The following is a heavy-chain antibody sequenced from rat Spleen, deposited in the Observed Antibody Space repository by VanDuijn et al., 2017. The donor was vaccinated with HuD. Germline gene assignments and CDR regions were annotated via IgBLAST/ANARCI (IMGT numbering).Heavy chain of an antibody. D-gene: IGHD1-6*01. CDR3: TRVDTTDTEDY. Sequence: EVQLVESVGGLVQPGRSLKLSCLASGFTFNNYWMTWIRQAPGKGLEWVASITNTGDNAHYPDFVKGRFTISRDNAKRTLYLQMNSLRSEDTATYYCTRVDTTDTEDYWCQGVMVTVSA. CDR1: GFTFNNYW. V-gene: IGHV5-31*01. CDR2: ITNTGDNA. J-gene: IGHJ2*01.